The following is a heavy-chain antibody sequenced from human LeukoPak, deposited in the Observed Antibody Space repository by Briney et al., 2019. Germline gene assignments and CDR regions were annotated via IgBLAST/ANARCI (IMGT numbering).Heavy chain of an antibody. CDR2: ISYDGSNK. V-gene: IGHV3-30*18. D-gene: IGHD1-26*01. CDR3: AKDEVGEEDY. Sequence: PGGSLRLSCAASGFTFSSYGMHWVRQAPGKGLEWVAVISYDGSNKYYADSVKGRFTISRDNSKNTLYLQMNSLRAEDTAVYYCAKDEVGEEDYWGQGTLVTVSS. J-gene: IGHJ4*02. CDR1: GFTFSSYG.